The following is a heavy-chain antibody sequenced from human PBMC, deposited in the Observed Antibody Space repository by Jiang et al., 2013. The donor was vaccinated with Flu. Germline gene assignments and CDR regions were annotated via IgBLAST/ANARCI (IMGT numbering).Heavy chain of an antibody. Sequence: QLVESGGGVVQPGGSLRLSCAASGFTFNYYRMHWVRQSPGKGLEWVASLWHDGSNKFYADSVRGRFTISRDNSRNTLYLQMNSLTPEDTAVYYCATLRGSSYDTYLADFWGQGTLVTVSS. V-gene: IGHV3-30*02. D-gene: IGHD3-9*01. CDR1: GFTFNYYR. J-gene: IGHJ4*02. CDR3: ATLRGSSYDTYLADF. CDR2: LWHDGSNK.